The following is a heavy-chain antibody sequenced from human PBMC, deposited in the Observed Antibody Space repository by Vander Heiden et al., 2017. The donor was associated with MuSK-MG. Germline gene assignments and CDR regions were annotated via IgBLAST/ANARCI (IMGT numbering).Heavy chain of an antibody. D-gene: IGHD6-13*01. CDR3: ARLRGSWIDFDY. J-gene: IGHJ4*02. CDR2: IYPGDADT. V-gene: IGHV5-51*07. CDR1: GSSSTSYW. Sequence: DVLLVRPGDEVNNPGETVKTSCRGSGSSSTSYWTGRVHQMPGQGLEWMGIIYPGDADTRYSPSFQGQVTISANKSISTAYLQWSSLKASDTAMYYCARLRGSWIDFDYWGQGTLVTVSS.